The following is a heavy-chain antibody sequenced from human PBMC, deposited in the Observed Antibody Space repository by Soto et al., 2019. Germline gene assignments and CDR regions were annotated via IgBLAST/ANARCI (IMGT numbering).Heavy chain of an antibody. CDR1: GFTFSSYA. J-gene: IGHJ6*02. V-gene: IGHV3-23*01. CDR2: ISGSGGIT. Sequence: GGSLRLSCIASGFTFSSYAMTWVRQAPGKGLEWVSDISGSGGITYYADSVKGRFTISRDNSKNTLNLQMNSLRADDTAVYYCERARRGAPYYYTMDLWGQGPTVTVYS. D-gene: IGHD3-10*01. CDR3: ERARRGAPYYYTMDL.